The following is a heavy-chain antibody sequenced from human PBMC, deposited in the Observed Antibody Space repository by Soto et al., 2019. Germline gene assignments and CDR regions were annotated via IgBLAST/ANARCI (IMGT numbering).Heavy chain of an antibody. J-gene: IGHJ5*02. D-gene: IGHD1-26*01. V-gene: IGHV3-74*01. CDR3: AKVASGSYDWFDP. Sequence: VQLVESGGGLVQPGGSLRLSCAASKFSFSGYWMHWVRQAPGKGLMWVSRVNPDGSTTTYADSVKGRFTISRGNAKNTVFLQMNSLRADDTAVYYCAKVASGSYDWFDPWGQGTLVTVSS. CDR2: VNPDGSTT. CDR1: KFSFSGYW.